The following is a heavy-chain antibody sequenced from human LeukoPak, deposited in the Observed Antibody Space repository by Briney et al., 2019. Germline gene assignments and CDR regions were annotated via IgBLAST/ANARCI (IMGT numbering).Heavy chain of an antibody. D-gene: IGHD4-11*01. CDR3: AKVYRNYDPTY. CDR1: GFTVSSTY. V-gene: IGHV3-53*01. CDR2: IYSGGGT. J-gene: IGHJ4*02. Sequence: GGSLRLSCAASGFTVSSTYMSWVRQAPGKGLEWVSVIYSGGGTFYSDSVKGRFTISRDYSKNTLYLQMNSLRAEDTAVYYCAKVYRNYDPTYWGQGTLVTVSS.